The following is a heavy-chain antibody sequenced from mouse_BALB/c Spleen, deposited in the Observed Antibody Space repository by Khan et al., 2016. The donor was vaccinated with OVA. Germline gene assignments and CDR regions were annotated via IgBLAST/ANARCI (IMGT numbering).Heavy chain of an antibody. J-gene: IGHJ2*02. Sequence: EVELVESGGGLVQTGGSRKLSCTASGFTFSGFGMHWVRQAPEKGLEWVAYISSGSNTIYYADTVKGRFTISRDNPKKTLFLQMTSLRYNDTAMYYCARTGYYYFDYWGQGTSLTVSS. D-gene: IGHD2-3*01. CDR1: GFTFSGFG. CDR2: ISSGSNTI. CDR3: ARTGYYYFDY. V-gene: IGHV5-17*02.